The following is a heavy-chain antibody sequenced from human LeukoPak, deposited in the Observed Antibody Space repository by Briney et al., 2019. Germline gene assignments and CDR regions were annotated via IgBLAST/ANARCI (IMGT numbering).Heavy chain of an antibody. V-gene: IGHV1-8*01. Sequence: ASVKVSCKASGYTFTSYDINWVRQATGQGLEWMGWMNPNSGNTGYAQKFQGRVTMTRNTSISTAYMELSSLRSEDTAVYYRARAGVVVPAAHYGMDVWGQGTTVTVSS. D-gene: IGHD2-2*01. CDR1: GYTFTSYD. CDR3: ARAGVVVPAAHYGMDV. J-gene: IGHJ6*02. CDR2: MNPNSGNT.